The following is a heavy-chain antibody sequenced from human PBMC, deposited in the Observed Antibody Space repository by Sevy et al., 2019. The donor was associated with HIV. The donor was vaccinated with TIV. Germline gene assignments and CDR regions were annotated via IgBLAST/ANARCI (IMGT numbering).Heavy chain of an antibody. D-gene: IGHD3-22*01. J-gene: IGHJ6*02. V-gene: IGHV1-18*01. CDR1: GYTFTSYG. CDR3: ARDQYDSGGYYYSYYGMDV. Sequence: ASVKVSCKASGYTFTSYGINWVRQAPGQGLEWMGWISAYSGNTNYAQNLQGRVTMTTDTFTSTAYMELRSLTSDDTAVYYCARDQYDSGGYYYSYYGMDVWGQGTTVTVSS. CDR2: ISAYSGNT.